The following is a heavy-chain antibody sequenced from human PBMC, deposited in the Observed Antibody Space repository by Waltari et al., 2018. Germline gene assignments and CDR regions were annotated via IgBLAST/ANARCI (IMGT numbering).Heavy chain of an antibody. CDR2: IYHSGST. V-gene: IGHV4-38-2*01. CDR3: ARQGYCSGGSCRTDY. J-gene: IGHJ4*02. CDR1: GYSISSGYY. Sequence: QEQLQESGPGLVKPSETLSLTCAVSGYSISSGYYWGWIRQPPGKGLEWIGSIYHSGSTYYNPSLKSRVTISVDTSKNQFSLKLSSVTAADTAVYYCARQGYCSGGSCRTDYWGQGTLVTVSS. D-gene: IGHD2-15*01.